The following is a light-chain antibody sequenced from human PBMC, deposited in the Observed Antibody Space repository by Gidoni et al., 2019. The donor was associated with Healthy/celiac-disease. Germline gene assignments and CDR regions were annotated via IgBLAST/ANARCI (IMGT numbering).Light chain of an antibody. J-gene: IGKJ4*01. CDR3: QQYYSYPLT. Sequence: AIRMTQPPSSFSASTGDRVTITCRASQGISSYLAWYQQKPGKAPKLLIYAASTLQSGVPSRFSGSGSGTDFTLTISCLQSEDFATYYWQQYYSYPLTFGGGTKVEIK. V-gene: IGKV1-8*01. CDR2: AAS. CDR1: QGISSY.